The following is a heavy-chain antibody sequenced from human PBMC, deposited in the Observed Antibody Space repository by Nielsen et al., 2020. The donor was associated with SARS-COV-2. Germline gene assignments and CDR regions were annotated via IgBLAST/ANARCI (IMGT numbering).Heavy chain of an antibody. V-gene: IGHV1-46*01. CDR3: ARGDIVVVPAAPGWYYYYGMDV. Sequence: VRQMPGKGLEWMGIINPSGGSTNYAQKFQGRVTITADKSTSTAYMELSSLRSEDTAVYYCARGDIVVVPAAPGWYYYYGMDVWGQGTTVTVSS. CDR2: INPSGGST. J-gene: IGHJ6*02. D-gene: IGHD2-2*01.